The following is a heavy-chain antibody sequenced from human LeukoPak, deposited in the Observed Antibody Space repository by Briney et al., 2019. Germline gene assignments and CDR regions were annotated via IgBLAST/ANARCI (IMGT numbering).Heavy chain of an antibody. Sequence: ASVKVSCKASGYTFTSYDINWVRQATGQGLEWMGWMNPNSGNTGYAQKFHGRVTMTRNTSISTAYMELSSLRSEDTAVYYCARGGKVSHYYVYYFDYWGQGTLVTVSS. CDR3: ARGGKVSHYYVYYFDY. J-gene: IGHJ4*02. CDR2: MNPNSGNT. CDR1: GYTFTSYD. D-gene: IGHD3-22*01. V-gene: IGHV1-8*01.